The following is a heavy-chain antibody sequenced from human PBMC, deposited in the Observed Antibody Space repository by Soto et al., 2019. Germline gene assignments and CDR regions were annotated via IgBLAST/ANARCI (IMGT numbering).Heavy chain of an antibody. CDR3: ARVWEQWLTKLYYLDY. D-gene: IGHD6-19*01. V-gene: IGHV4-39*07. CDR2: INHSGST. Sequence: XXTLSLPFTVSGGSISSGGYYWSSIRQHPGKGLEWIGEINHSGSTNYNPSLKSRVTISVDTSKNQFSLKLSSVTAADTAVYYCARVWEQWLTKLYYLDYWGQGTLVTVSS. J-gene: IGHJ4*02. CDR1: GGSISSGGYY.